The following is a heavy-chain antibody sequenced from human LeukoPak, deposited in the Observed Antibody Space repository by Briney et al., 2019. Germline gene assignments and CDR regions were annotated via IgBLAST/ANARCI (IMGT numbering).Heavy chain of an antibody. V-gene: IGHV3-33*01. CDR2: IWYDGSNT. J-gene: IGHJ4*02. D-gene: IGHD5/OR15-5a*01. CDR3: ARDRSTTHFDY. CDR1: GFTFSSYG. Sequence: GGSLRLSCAASGFTFSSYGMHWVRQAPGKGLEWVAMIWYDGSNTYCADSVKGRFTISRDNSKNTLFLQMDSLRAEDTAVYYCARDRSTTHFDYWGQGTLVTVSS.